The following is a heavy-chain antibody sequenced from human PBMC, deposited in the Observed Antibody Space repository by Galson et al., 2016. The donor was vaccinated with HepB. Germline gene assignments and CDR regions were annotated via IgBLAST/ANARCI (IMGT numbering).Heavy chain of an antibody. CDR3: VRDSWGKYYDTNGRLY. Sequence: SLRLSCAASGFTFTSYTMHWVRQAPGKGLEWVAVVSFDGFNKYYTDSVKGRITISRDNSNNTLHLQLDSLRTEDTAVYYCVRDSWGKYYDTNGRLYWGRGTLVTVSS. D-gene: IGHD2-8*01. CDR1: GFTFTSYT. V-gene: IGHV3-30-3*01. J-gene: IGHJ4*02. CDR2: VSFDGFNK.